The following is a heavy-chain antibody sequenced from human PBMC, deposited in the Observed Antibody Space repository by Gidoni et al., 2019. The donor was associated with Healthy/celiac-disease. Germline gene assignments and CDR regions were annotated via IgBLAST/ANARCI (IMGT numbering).Heavy chain of an antibody. CDR3: AKVGNGVRGVIDY. CDR2: ISGSGGST. V-gene: IGHV3-23*01. D-gene: IGHD3-10*01. J-gene: IGHJ4*02. CDR1: GFPLSSYA. Sequence: EVQLLESGGGLVQPGGCLRLSCAAPGFPLSSYAMSWARQAPGKGLEWVSAISGSGGSTYSADSVKGRFTISRDNSKNTLYLQMNSLRAEDTAVYYCAKVGNGVRGVIDYWGQGTLVTVSS.